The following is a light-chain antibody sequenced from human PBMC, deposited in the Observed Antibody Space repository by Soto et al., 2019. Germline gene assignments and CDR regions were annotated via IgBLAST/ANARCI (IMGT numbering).Light chain of an antibody. J-gene: IGLJ1*01. CDR2: EVS. CDR3: CSYAGSSTFV. Sequence: SVLTKAASVSGSPGQSITISCTGTSSDVGSYNLVSWYQQHPGKAPKLMIYEVSKRPSGVSNRFSGSKSGNTASLTISGLQAEDEADYYCCSYAGSSTFVLGTGTKVTAL. CDR1: SSDVGSYNL. V-gene: IGLV2-23*02.